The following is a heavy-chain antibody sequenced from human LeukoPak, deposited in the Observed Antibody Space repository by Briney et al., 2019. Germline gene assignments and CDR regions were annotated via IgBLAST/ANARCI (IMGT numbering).Heavy chain of an antibody. D-gene: IGHD1-20*01. V-gene: IGHV3-23*01. J-gene: IGHJ4*02. CDR2: ISGSGGST. CDR3: AKGSITGTYFDL. CDR1: GFTFSIYA. Sequence: PGGSLRLCCAASGFTFSIYAMSWVRQAPGKGLEWVSVISGSGGSTYYADSVKGRFTISRDTSKNTLYMQMNSLRAEDTAVYYCAKGSITGTYFDLWGQGTLVTVSS.